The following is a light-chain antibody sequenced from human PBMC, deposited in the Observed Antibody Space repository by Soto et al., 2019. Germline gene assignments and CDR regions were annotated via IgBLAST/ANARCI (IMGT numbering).Light chain of an antibody. J-gene: IGLJ1*01. CDR3: SSYTISSTFV. Sequence: QSVLTQPASVSGSPGQSITISCTGTSSDIGAYKYVSWYQQHPGRAPKLMIFDVTNRPSGVSNRFSGSKSGNTASLTTSGLQADDEADYYCSSYTISSTFVFGTGTKVTVL. V-gene: IGLV2-14*03. CDR1: SSDIGAYKY. CDR2: DVT.